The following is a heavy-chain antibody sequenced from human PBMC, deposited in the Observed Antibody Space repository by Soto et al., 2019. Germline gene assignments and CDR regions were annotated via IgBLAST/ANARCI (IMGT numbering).Heavy chain of an antibody. D-gene: IGHD4-17*01. J-gene: IGHJ6*02. CDR3: AKRDLNSGDYVYYYGMDV. CDR2: ISYDGSNK. V-gene: IGHV3-30*18. Sequence: ESGGGVVQPGRSLRLSCAASGFTFSSYGMHWVRQAPGKGLEWVAVISYDGSNKYYADSVKGRFTISRDNSKNTLYLQMNSLRAEDTAVYYCAKRDLNSGDYVYYYGMDVWGQGTTVTVSS. CDR1: GFTFSSYG.